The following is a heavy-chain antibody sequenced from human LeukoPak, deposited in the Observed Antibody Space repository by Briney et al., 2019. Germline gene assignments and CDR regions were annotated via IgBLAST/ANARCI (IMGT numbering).Heavy chain of an antibody. J-gene: IGHJ3*02. CDR1: GFTFSSYA. CDR2: INHSGST. D-gene: IGHD5-12*01. CDR3: ARAGPRVAHDAFDI. Sequence: GSLRLSCAASGFTFSSYAMSWVRQAPGKGLEWIGEINHSGSTNYNPSLKSRVTISVDTSKNQFSLKLSSVTAADTAVYYCARAGPRVAHDAFDIWGQGTMVAVSS. V-gene: IGHV4-34*01.